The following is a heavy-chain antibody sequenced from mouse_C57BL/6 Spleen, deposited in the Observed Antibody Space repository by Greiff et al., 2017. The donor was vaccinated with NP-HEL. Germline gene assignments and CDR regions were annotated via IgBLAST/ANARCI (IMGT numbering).Heavy chain of an antibody. V-gene: IGHV1-69*01. CDR1: GHTFTSYW. D-gene: IGHD2-10*02. CDR2: IDPSDSYT. Sequence: QVQLQQPGAELVMPGASVKLSCKASGHTFTSYWMHWVKQRPGQGLEWIGEIDPSDSYTNYNQKFKGKSTLTVDKSSSTAYMQLSSLTSEDSAVYYCARALEAWFAYWGQGTLVTVSA. J-gene: IGHJ3*01. CDR3: ARALEAWFAY.